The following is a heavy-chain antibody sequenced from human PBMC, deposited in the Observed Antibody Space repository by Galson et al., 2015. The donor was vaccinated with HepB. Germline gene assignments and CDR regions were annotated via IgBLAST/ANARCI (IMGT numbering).Heavy chain of an antibody. CDR3: ASPHGGWFSYIDL. Sequence: ETLSLTCTVSGGSITSNNYYWGWIRQPPGKELEWIGSLYYTGRTYYNPSLESRTTISVDTSKNQVFLKLTSVTAADTAVYHCASPHGGWFSYIDLWGRGTLVIVSS. J-gene: IGHJ2*01. CDR2: LYYTGRT. D-gene: IGHD6-19*01. CDR1: GGSITSNNYY. V-gene: IGHV4-39*01.